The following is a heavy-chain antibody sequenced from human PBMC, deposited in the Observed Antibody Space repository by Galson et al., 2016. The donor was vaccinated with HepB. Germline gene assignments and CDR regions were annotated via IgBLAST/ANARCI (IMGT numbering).Heavy chain of an antibody. V-gene: IGHV4-39*07. CDR3: AKEGRDILTGYYNGDAFDI. Sequence: ETLSLTCTVSGGSISSSSYFWGWIRQPPGKGLEWIGNLYYSGSTYYSPSLKGRVTISVDTSKNQFSLKLSSVTAEDTAVYYCAKEGRDILTGYYNGDAFDIWGQGTMVTVSS. J-gene: IGHJ3*02. CDR1: GGSISSSSYF. D-gene: IGHD3-9*01. CDR2: LYYSGST.